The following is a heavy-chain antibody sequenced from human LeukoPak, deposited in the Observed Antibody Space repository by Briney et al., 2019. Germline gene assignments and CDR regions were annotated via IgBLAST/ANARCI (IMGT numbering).Heavy chain of an antibody. D-gene: IGHD5-18*01. V-gene: IGHV1-46*01. CDR1: GYTITNNY. J-gene: IGHJ4*02. Sequence: GASVKVSCKASGYTITNNYMHWVRQAPGQGLEWMGVINPSGTGTSYAQKFQGRITMSRDTSTSTVYMELSSLRSEDTAVYYCASGGYSYESYWGQGTLVTVSS. CDR3: ASGGYSYESY. CDR2: INPSGTGT.